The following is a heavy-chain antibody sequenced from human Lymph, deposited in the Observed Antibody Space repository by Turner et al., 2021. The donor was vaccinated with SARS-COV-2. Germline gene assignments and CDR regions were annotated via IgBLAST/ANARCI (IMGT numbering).Heavy chain of an antibody. CDR1: CYTFTGYY. Sequence: QVHLVQSGAAVTEPGASLNVSCLSSCYTFTGYYMPWVRQAPGKGLEWMGWINPDSGGTNYAQNFKDRVKMTRDTSISTAYMELSRLRYDDTAVYYCARGGLYYYDSSAYYGDAFDFWGQGTMVTVSS. D-gene: IGHD3-22*01. J-gene: IGHJ3*01. CDR3: ARGGLYYYDSSAYYGDAFDF. CDR2: INPDSGGT. V-gene: IGHV1-2*02.